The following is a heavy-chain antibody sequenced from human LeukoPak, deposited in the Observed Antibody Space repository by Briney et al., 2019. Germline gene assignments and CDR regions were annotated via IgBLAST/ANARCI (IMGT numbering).Heavy chain of an antibody. D-gene: IGHD6-19*01. J-gene: IGHJ4*02. CDR3: ANWLGNYFDY. CDR2: ISGSGGST. Sequence: GGSLRLSWAASGFTFSSYAMSWVRQAPVKGLEWVSAISGSGGSTYYADSVKGRFTISRDNSKNTLYLQMNSLRAEDTAAYYCANWLGNYFDYWGQGTLVTVSS. CDR1: GFTFSSYA. V-gene: IGHV3-23*01.